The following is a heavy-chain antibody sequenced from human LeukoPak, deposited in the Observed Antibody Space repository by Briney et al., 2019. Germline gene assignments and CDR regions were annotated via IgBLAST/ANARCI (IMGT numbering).Heavy chain of an antibody. Sequence: PSETLSFTCTVSGGSISSGDYYWSWIRQPPGKGLEWIGYIYYSGSTYYNPSLKSRVTISVDTSKNQFSLKLSSVTAADTAVYYCASEGNSYGPGSYFDYWGQGTLVTVSS. J-gene: IGHJ4*02. V-gene: IGHV4-30-4*01. D-gene: IGHD5-18*01. CDR2: IYYSGST. CDR1: GGSISSGDYY. CDR3: ASEGNSYGPGSYFDY.